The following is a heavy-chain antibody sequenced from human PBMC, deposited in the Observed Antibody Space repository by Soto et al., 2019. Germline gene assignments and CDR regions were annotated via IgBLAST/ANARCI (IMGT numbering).Heavy chain of an antibody. J-gene: IGHJ4*02. CDR2: INPDSGAT. Sequence: HEHLVQSGAEVKRPGASLKVSCKASGYSFTGYYVHWVRQAPGQGLEWMGWINPDSGATNYAQNFQGRVTLTSHTSISTASMDLTSLTSDDMAVYYCARGDYGTGGYPFPYFDYWGQGTLVIVSS. CDR3: ARGDYGTGGYPFPYFDY. CDR1: GYSFTGYY. V-gene: IGHV1-2*02. D-gene: IGHD2-8*02.